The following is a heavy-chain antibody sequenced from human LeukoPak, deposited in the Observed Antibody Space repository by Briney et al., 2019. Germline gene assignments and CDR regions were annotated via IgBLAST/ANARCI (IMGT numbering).Heavy chain of an antibody. CDR1: GFNFGDYS. Sequence: GGSLRLSCEASGFNFGDYSMAWVRQAPGKGLEWVGFIRSKTYGGTSEDAASGKGRFTMSRDDSNTIAYLQMNSLKTGDTAVYYCTREFFDILAGDFHYFDYWGQGNLVAVSS. CDR2: IRSKTYGGTS. J-gene: IGHJ4*02. D-gene: IGHD3-9*01. CDR3: TREFFDILAGDFHYFDY. V-gene: IGHV3-49*04.